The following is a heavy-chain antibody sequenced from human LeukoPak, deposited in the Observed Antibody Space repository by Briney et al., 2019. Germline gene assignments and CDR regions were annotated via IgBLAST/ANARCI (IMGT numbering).Heavy chain of an antibody. V-gene: IGHV3-33*01. D-gene: IGHD2-2*01. J-gene: IGHJ5*02. CDR1: GFTFRGED. Sequence: GGSLRLSCVVSGFTFRGEDMHWVRQAPGKGLECVAVIWHDGSIESYGDSVKGRFTVSRDKSMTILYLEMNSLRAEDTAVYYCARDSKSIQYQNWFDPWGQGTLVTVSS. CDR2: IWHDGSIE. CDR3: ARDSKSIQYQNWFDP.